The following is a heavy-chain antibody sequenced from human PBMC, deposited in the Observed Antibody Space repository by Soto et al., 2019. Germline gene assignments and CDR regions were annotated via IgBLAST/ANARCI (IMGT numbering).Heavy chain of an antibody. J-gene: IGHJ6*02. CDR3: ARGPGLGIDGMDV. V-gene: IGHV3-33*01. CDR2: IWYDGSNK. CDR1: GFTFSSYG. D-gene: IGHD2-15*01. Sequence: GGSLRLSCAASGFTFSSYGMHWVRQAPGKGLEWVAVIWYDGSNKYYADSVKGRFTISRDNSKNTLYLQMNSLRAEDTAVYYCARGPGLGIDGMDVWGQGTTVTVSS.